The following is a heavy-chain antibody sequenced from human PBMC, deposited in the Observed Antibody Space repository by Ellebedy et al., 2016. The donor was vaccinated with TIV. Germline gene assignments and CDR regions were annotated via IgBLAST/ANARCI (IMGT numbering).Heavy chain of an antibody. Sequence: GESLKISCVASGFSFSSYWTTWVRQAPGKGLEWVANIRLDGGDKYYVDSVKGRFTVSRDNAKNSLYLQMTSLRADDTAVYYCATDGSYGDYLSPTHAFVIWGQGTMVTVSS. D-gene: IGHD4-17*01. J-gene: IGHJ3*02. CDR2: IRLDGGDK. CDR1: GFSFSSYW. V-gene: IGHV3-7*01. CDR3: ATDGSYGDYLSPTHAFVI.